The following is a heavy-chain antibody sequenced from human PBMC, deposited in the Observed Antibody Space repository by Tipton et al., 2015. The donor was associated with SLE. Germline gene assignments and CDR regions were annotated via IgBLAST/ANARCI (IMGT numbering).Heavy chain of an antibody. CDR1: GFTFNNYW. CDR3: ARDLKQALPDYYGMDV. V-gene: IGHV3-74*01. Sequence: SLRLSCVASGFTFNNYWMNWVRQAPGKGLVWVSRITSDGSTTAYADFMRGRFTISRDNAKKTVYLQMNSLRAEDTALYYCARDLKQALPDYYGMDVWGQGTTVTVSS. CDR2: ITSDGSTT. D-gene: IGHD1-26*01. J-gene: IGHJ6*02.